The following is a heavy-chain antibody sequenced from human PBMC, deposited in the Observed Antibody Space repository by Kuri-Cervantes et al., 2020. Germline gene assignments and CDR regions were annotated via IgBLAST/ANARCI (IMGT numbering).Heavy chain of an antibody. CDR1: GFTFSSYG. D-gene: IGHD2-15*01. V-gene: IGHV3-30*18. Sequence: GEPLKISCAASGFTFSSYGMHWVRQAPGKGLEWVAVISYDGSNKYHADSVKGRFTISRDNSKNTLYLQMNSLRAEDTAVYYCAKEYCSGGSCYSGYYGMDVWGQGTTVTVSS. CDR3: AKEYCSGGSCYSGYYGMDV. CDR2: ISYDGSNK. J-gene: IGHJ6*02.